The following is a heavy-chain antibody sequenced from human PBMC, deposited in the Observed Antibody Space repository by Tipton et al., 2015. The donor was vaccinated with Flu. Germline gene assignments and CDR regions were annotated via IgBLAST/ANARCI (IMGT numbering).Heavy chain of an antibody. Sequence: TLSLTCTVSGGSIRSYYWSWIRQPAGKGLEWIGRIPPSGSTNYNASLKGRVTMSVDTSKSQLSLRLSSATAADTAKYYCARDLRGYSGYTGGDAFDIWGQGTMVTVSS. CDR1: GGSIRSYY. J-gene: IGHJ3*02. CDR2: IPPSGST. V-gene: IGHV4-4*07. CDR3: ARDLRGYSGYTGGDAFDI. D-gene: IGHD5-12*01.